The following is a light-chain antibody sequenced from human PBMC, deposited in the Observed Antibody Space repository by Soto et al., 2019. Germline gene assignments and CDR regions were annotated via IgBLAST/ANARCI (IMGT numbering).Light chain of an antibody. CDR3: QQSYSTPIT. V-gene: IGKV1-39*01. CDR2: AAS. J-gene: IGKJ5*01. Sequence: TPSPSSLSASVGDRVTITCRASQSISSYLNWYQQKPGKAPKLLIYAASSLQSGVPSRFSGSGSGTDFTLTISSLQPEDFATYYCQQSYSTPITFGQGTRLEIK. CDR1: QSISSY.